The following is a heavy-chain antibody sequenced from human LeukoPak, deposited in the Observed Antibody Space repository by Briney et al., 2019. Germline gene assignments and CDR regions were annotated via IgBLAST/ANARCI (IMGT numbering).Heavy chain of an antibody. CDR2: IYYSGNT. V-gene: IGHV4-39*07. D-gene: IGHD1-26*01. CDR1: GGSISSSSYY. CDR3: ARQFLVGSTFHAFDL. Sequence: PSETLSLTCTVSGGSISSSSYYWGWIRQPPGKGLEWIGSIYYSGNTNYNPSLESRVTMSVDTSKKQFSLKLTSVTAADMAVYFCARQFLVGSTFHAFDLWGQGTRVTVSS. J-gene: IGHJ3*01.